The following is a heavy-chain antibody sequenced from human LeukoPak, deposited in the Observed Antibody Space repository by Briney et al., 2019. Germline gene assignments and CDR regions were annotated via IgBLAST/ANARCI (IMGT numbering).Heavy chain of an antibody. CDR2: IYYSGST. V-gene: IGHV4-59*01. CDR3: ATAWYYDILTGYSDDAFDI. J-gene: IGHJ3*02. D-gene: IGHD3-9*01. CDR1: GGSISSYY. Sequence: SETLSLTCTASGGSISSYYWSWIRQPPGKGLEWIGYIYYSGSTNYNPALKSRVTISVDTSKNQFSLKLSSVTAADTAVYYCATAWYYDILTGYSDDAFDIWGQGTMVTVSS.